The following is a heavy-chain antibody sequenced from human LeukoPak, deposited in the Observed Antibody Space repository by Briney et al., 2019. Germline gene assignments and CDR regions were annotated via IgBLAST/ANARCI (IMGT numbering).Heavy chain of an antibody. J-gene: IGHJ4*02. D-gene: IGHD2-15*01. Sequence: SETLSLTRTVSGGSISTYYWSWIRQPAGKGLEWIGRIYSSGSTDYNPSLKSRVTMSVDKSKKQFSLKLSSVTAADTAVYYCARDCSGNSCYSYWGQGTLVTVSS. CDR1: GGSISTYY. CDR3: ARDCSGNSCYSY. V-gene: IGHV4-4*07. CDR2: IYSSGST.